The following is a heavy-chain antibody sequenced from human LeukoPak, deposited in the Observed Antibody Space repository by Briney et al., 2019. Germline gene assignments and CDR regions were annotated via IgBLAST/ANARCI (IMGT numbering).Heavy chain of an antibody. J-gene: IGHJ3*02. CDR3: VKSPRTYYYDSSGYRLDAFDI. D-gene: IGHD3-22*01. V-gene: IGHV3-64D*09. CDR1: GFTFSSYA. CDR2: ISSNGGST. Sequence: GGSLRLSSSASGFTFSSYAMHWVRQAPGKGLEYVSAISSNGGSTYYADSVKGRFTISRDNSKNTLYLQMSSLRAEDTAVYYCVKSPRTYYYDSSGYRLDAFDIWGQGTMVTVSS.